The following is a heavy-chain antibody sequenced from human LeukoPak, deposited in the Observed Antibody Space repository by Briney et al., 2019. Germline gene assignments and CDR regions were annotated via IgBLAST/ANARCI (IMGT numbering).Heavy chain of an antibody. D-gene: IGHD1-14*01. Sequence: GGSLRLSCAASGFTVSSNYMSWVRQAPGKGLEWVSVIYSGGSTYYADSVKGRFTISRDNSMNTLYLQMNSLRAEDTAVYYCARDPVPGDAFDIWGQGTMVTVSS. J-gene: IGHJ3*02. V-gene: IGHV3-53*01. CDR1: GFTVSSNY. CDR2: IYSGGST. CDR3: ARDPVPGDAFDI.